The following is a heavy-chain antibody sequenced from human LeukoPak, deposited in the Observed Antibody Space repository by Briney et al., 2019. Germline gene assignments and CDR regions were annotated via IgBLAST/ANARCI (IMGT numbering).Heavy chain of an antibody. J-gene: IGHJ3*02. CDR3: ARIYLGAFDI. CDR2: IYYSGST. CDR1: GGSISSYC. Sequence: PSETLSLTCTVSGGSISSYCWSWMRQPPGKGLEWIGYIYYSGSTNYNPSLKSRVTISVDTSKNQFSLKLSSVTAADTAVYYCARIYLGAFDIWGQGTMVTVSS. D-gene: IGHD3-16*01. V-gene: IGHV4-59*01.